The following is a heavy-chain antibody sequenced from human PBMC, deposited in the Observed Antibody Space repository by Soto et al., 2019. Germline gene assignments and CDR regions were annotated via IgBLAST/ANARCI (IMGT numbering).Heavy chain of an antibody. J-gene: IGHJ4*02. CDR1: RFTFSNYI. CDR2: ILHDGNNK. CDR3: ARDDEGGSYCDLGY. V-gene: IGHV3-30-3*01. Sequence: QVQLVESGGGVVQPGRSLRLYYAASRFTFSNYIMHWVRQAPGKGLEWVAIILHDGNNKYYADSVKGRFTISRDNSKNTLYLQMNSLRTEDTAIYYCARDDEGGSYCDLGYWGQGTLVTVSS. D-gene: IGHD3-10*01.